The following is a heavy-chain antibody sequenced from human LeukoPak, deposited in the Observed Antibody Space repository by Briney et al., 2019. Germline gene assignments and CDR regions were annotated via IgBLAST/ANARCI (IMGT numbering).Heavy chain of an antibody. D-gene: IGHD3-10*01. CDR2: IWYDGSNK. Sequence: PGRSLRLSCAASGFTFSSYGMHWVRQAPGKGLEWVAVIWYDGSNKYYADSVKGRFIISRDNSKNTLYLQMNSLRAEDTAVYYCARSASGSYYHGPDYWGQGTLVTVSS. CDR1: GFTFSSYG. V-gene: IGHV3-33*01. CDR3: ARSASGSYYHGPDY. J-gene: IGHJ4*02.